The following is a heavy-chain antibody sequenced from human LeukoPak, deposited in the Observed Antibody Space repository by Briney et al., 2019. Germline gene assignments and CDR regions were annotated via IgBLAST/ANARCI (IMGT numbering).Heavy chain of an antibody. CDR1: GVSISTSNYY. CDR3: ARKVGATLGY. Sequence: SETLSLTCTVSGVSISTSNYYWGSIRQPPGKGLEWIGSIYYSGSTYYNPSLKSRVTISVDTSKNQFSLTLSSVTAADTAVYYCARKVGATLGYWGQGTLVSVSS. D-gene: IGHD1-26*01. V-gene: IGHV4-39*01. J-gene: IGHJ4*02. CDR2: IYYSGST.